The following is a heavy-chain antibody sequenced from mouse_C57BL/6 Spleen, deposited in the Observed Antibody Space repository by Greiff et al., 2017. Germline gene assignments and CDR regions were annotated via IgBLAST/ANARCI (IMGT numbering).Heavy chain of an antibody. CDR3: TRDYYGSSYDV. CDR1: GFTFSSYA. CDR2: ISSGGDYI. D-gene: IGHD1-1*01. V-gene: IGHV5-9-1*02. Sequence: EVQGVESGEGLVKPGGSLKLSCAASGFTFSSYAMSWVRQTPEKRLEWVAYISSGGDYIYYADTVKGRFTISRDNARNTLYLHMSSLKSEDTAMYYCTRDYYGSSYDVWGTGTTVTVSS. J-gene: IGHJ1*03.